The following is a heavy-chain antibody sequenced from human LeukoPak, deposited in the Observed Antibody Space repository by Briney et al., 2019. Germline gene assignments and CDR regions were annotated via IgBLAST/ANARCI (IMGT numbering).Heavy chain of an antibody. CDR2: ISYDGASK. CDR3: VRVVYSGSGSYGGFHY. V-gene: IGHV3-30-3*01. Sequence: GGSERLSCAASGFTFSTYAMHLVRQAPGTGLEWVAVISYDGASKYYAESVKGRFTVSRDNSKNTLYLQMNSLRAEDTSVYYCVRVVYSGSGSYGGFHYWGQGTLVTVSS. D-gene: IGHD3-10*01. CDR1: GFTFSTYA. J-gene: IGHJ4*02.